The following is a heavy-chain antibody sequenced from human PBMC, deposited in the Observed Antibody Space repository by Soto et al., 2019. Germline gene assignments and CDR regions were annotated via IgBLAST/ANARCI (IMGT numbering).Heavy chain of an antibody. D-gene: IGHD3-22*01. V-gene: IGHV1-69*13. CDR3: ARRGNYYDSSGQNDAFDI. CDR1: GGTYGSCA. Sequence: GASVELCCKESGGTYGSCARSWVRQEKRQGLEWMGGIIPIFGTANYAQKFQGRVTITADESTSTAYMELSSLRSEDTAVYYCARRGNYYDSSGQNDAFDIWGQGTMVTVSS. J-gene: IGHJ3*02. CDR2: IIPIFGTA.